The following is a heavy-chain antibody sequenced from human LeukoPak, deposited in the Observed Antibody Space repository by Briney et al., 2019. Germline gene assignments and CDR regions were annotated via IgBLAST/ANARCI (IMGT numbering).Heavy chain of an antibody. D-gene: IGHD5-12*01. CDR3: ARGRGFGGYELKYYFDY. CDR2: ISNSGSTI. Sequence: GGSLRLSCAASGFTFGSYEMNWVRQAPRKGLEWVSYISNSGSTIYYADSVKGRFTISRDNAKSSLCLQMNSLRAEDTAVYYCARGRGFGGYELKYYFDYWGQGTLVTVSS. J-gene: IGHJ4*02. CDR1: GFTFGSYE. V-gene: IGHV3-48*03.